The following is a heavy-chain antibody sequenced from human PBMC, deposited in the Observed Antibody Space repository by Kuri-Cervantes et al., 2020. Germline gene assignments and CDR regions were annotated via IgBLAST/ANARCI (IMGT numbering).Heavy chain of an antibody. D-gene: IGHD4-17*01. Sequence: SETLSLTCAVYGGSFSGYYWSWIRQPPGKGLEWIGYIYYSGSTNYNPSLKSRVTISVDTSKNQFSLKLSSVTAADTAVYYCARQNDYGDYGDAFDIWGQGTVVTVSS. CDR2: IYYSGST. V-gene: IGHV4-59*01. CDR1: GGSFSGYY. CDR3: ARQNDYGDYGDAFDI. J-gene: IGHJ3*02.